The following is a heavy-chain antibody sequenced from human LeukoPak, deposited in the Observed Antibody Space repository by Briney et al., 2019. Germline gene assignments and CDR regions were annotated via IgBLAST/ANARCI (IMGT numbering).Heavy chain of an antibody. D-gene: IGHD3-22*01. Sequence: GGSLRLSCAASGFTFSSYSMNWVRQAPGKGLEWVSSISSSSSYIYYADSVKGRFTISRDNAKNSLYLQMNSLRAEDTAVYYCARGGPYYYDSSGYYYHLDYWGQGTLVTVSS. V-gene: IGHV3-21*01. CDR1: GFTFSSYS. J-gene: IGHJ4*02. CDR3: ARGGPYYYDSSGYYYHLDY. CDR2: ISSSSSYI.